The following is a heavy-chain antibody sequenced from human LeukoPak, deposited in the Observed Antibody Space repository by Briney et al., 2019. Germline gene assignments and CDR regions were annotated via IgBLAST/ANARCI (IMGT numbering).Heavy chain of an antibody. CDR1: GGSISSGSYY. D-gene: IGHD3-10*01. CDR2: IYTSGST. V-gene: IGHV4-61*02. J-gene: IGHJ4*02. CDR3: ARGRPEFGVDY. Sequence: SQTLSLTCTVSGGSISSGSYYWSWIRQPAGKGLEWIGRIYTSGSTNYNPSLKSRVTMSVDTSKNQFSLKLSSVTAADTAVYYCARGRPEFGVDYWGQGTLVTVSS.